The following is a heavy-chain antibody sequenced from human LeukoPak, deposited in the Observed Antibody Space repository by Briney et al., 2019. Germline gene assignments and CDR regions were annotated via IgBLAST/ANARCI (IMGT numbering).Heavy chain of an antibody. CDR3: VGEGTPGQWLVDY. V-gene: IGHV3-21*01. CDR2: ISISGDYI. D-gene: IGHD6-19*01. Sequence: GGSLRLSCAASGFTFSSSSMNWVRQAPGKGLEWVSSISISGDYIYYADSVKGRFTISRDNAKNSLYLQMNSLRAEDTAVYYCVGEGTPGQWLVDYWGQGTLVTVSS. J-gene: IGHJ4*02. CDR1: GFTFSSSS.